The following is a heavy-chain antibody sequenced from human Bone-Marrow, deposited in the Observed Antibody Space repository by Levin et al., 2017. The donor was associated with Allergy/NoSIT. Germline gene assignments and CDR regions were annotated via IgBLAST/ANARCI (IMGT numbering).Heavy chain of an antibody. CDR1: GGTFSSYA. Sequence: RASVKVSCKASGGTFSSYAISWVRQAPGQGLEWMGRIIPILGIANYAQKFQGRVTITADKSTSTAYMELSSLRSEDTAVYYCARFGRMYSSIAAASTQDAFDIWGQGTMVTVSS. V-gene: IGHV1-69*04. D-gene: IGHD6-13*01. J-gene: IGHJ3*02. CDR2: IIPILGIA. CDR3: ARFGRMYSSIAAASTQDAFDI.